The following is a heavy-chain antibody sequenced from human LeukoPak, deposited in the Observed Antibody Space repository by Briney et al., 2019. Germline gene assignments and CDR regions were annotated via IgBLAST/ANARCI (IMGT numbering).Heavy chain of an antibody. J-gene: IGHJ3*02. CDR2: INPSGGST. Sequence: GASVKVSCKASGYTFTSYYMHWVQQAPGQGLEWMGIINPSGGSTSYAQKFQGRVTMTRDMSTSTVYMELSSLRSEDTAVYYCARAGRLRLGELSLDAFDIWGQGTMVTVPS. V-gene: IGHV1-46*01. CDR1: GYTFTSYY. D-gene: IGHD3-16*02. CDR3: ARAGRLRLGELSLDAFDI.